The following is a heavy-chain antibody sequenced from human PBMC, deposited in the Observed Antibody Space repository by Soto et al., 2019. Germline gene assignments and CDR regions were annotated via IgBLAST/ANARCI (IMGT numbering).Heavy chain of an antibody. V-gene: IGHV4-34*01. CDR3: ASSGSRTTVTTIDY. CDR1: GGSFSGYY. J-gene: IGHJ4*02. Sequence: ASETLSLTCAVYGGSFSGYYWSWIRQPPGKVLEWIGEIDHSGSTNYNPSLKSRVTISVDTSKNQFSLKLSSVTAADTAVYYCASSGSRTTVTTIDYWGQGTLVTVSS. D-gene: IGHD4-17*01. CDR2: IDHSGST.